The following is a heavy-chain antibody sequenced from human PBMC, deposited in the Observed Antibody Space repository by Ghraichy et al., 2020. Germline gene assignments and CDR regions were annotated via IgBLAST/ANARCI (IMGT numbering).Heavy chain of an antibody. CDR1: GFTFSSYS. Sequence: GGSLRLSCAASGFTFSSYSMNWVRQAPGKGLEWVSYIGSGGSSTYYADSVKGRFTISRDNDKNSVYLDMNSLRAEDTALYYCVRDGCSGRTCTFYNWGQGALVTVSS. V-gene: IGHV3-48*04. J-gene: IGHJ4*02. CDR2: IGSGGSST. D-gene: IGHD2-15*01. CDR3: VRDGCSGRTCTFYN.